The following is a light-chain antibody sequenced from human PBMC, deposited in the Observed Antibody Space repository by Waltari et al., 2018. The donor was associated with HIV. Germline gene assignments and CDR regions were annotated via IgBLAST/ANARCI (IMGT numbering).Light chain of an antibody. Sequence: QAGLTQPPSGSKGMRQTATLPCTGNSNNVGNQGAAWLQQHQGHPPKLRSYRDNKRPSGISERFSASRSGNTASLTITGVQPEDEADYFCATWDISLSAVVFGGGTTLTVL. CDR1: SNNVGNQG. J-gene: IGLJ2*01. CDR2: RDN. V-gene: IGLV10-54*04. CDR3: ATWDISLSAVV.